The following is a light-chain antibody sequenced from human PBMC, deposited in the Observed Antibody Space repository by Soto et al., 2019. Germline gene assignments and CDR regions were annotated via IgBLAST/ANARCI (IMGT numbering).Light chain of an antibody. Sequence: EIVMTQSQATLSVSPGERVTLSCRASQSVSSNLAWYQQKPGQAPRLLIYGASTRVPGIPARFSGSGSGTEFTLTISSLQSEDFALYYCQQYHNWPPLTFGGGTKVEIK. CDR1: QSVSSN. CDR2: GAS. V-gene: IGKV3-15*01. CDR3: QQYHNWPPLT. J-gene: IGKJ4*01.